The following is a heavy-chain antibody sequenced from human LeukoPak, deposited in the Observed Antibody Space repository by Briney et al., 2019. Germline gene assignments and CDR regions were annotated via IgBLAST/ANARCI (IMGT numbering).Heavy chain of an antibody. CDR1: GGSINSYY. Sequence: PSETLSLTRTVSGGSINSYYWSWMRQPPGKGLEWIGHIYSSGSTNYSPSLKSRVTLSADTSKNQFSLRLSSVTAADTAVYYCARMGGIAVAGYWYFDLWGRGTLVTVSS. CDR2: IYSSGST. V-gene: IGHV4-59*01. J-gene: IGHJ2*01. CDR3: ARMGGIAVAGYWYFDL. D-gene: IGHD6-19*01.